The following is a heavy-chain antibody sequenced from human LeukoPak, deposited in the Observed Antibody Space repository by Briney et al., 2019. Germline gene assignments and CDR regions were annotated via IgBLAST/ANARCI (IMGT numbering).Heavy chain of an antibody. J-gene: IGHJ4*02. CDR3: ARGPHIVVVVAATYDY. CDR2: INPNSGGT. V-gene: IGHV1-2*04. CDR1: GYTFTGYY. Sequence: ASVKVSCKASGYTFTGYYMHWVRQAPGQGLEWMGWINPNSGGTNYAQKFQGWVTMTRDTSISTAYMELSRLRSDDTAVYYCARGPHIVVVVAATYDYWGQGTLVTVSS. D-gene: IGHD2-15*01.